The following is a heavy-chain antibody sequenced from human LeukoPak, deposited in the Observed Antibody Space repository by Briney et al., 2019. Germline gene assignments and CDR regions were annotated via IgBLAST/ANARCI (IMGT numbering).Heavy chain of an antibody. CDR2: IKQDGSEE. D-gene: IGHD2/OR15-2a*01. V-gene: IGHV3-7*01. Sequence: GGSLRLSCAASGFTFSSYWMSWVRQAPGKGLGWVANIKQDGSEEYYVDSVKGRFTISRDNAKNSLYLQMNSLTAEDTAVYYCARLLSNYYYYYMDVWGKGTTVTVSS. CDR1: GFTFSSYW. J-gene: IGHJ6*03. CDR3: ARLLSNYYYYYMDV.